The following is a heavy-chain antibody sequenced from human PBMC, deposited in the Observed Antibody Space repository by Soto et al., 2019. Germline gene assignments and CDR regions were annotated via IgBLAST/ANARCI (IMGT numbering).Heavy chain of an antibody. CDR3: ARTALIVVVITNYWYFDL. D-gene: IGHD3-22*01. CDR1: GFTFSSYI. CDR2: ISSSSSYI. V-gene: IGHV3-21*01. Sequence: TGGSLRLSCAASGFTFSSYIMNWVRQAPGKGLEWVSSISSSSSYIYYADSVKGRFTISRDNAKNSLYLQMNSLRAEDTAVYYCARTALIVVVITNYWYFDLWGPGTMVTV. J-gene: IGHJ2*01.